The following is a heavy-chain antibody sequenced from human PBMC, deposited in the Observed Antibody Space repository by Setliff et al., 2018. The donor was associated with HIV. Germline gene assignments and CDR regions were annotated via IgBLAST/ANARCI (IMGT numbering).Heavy chain of an antibody. V-gene: IGHV4-4*07. CDR2: VHSTGTT. CDR1: GGSFSTYY. Sequence: SETLSLTCTVSGGSFSTYYWSWIRQPAGEGPEYIGRVHSTGTTIYNPSLKSRVTMSVDASKNQLSLKLRSVTAADTAVYHCARARITMIGGRLEPYAFDRWGQGTKVTVSS. J-gene: IGHJ3*01. CDR3: ARARITMIGGRLEPYAFDR. D-gene: IGHD3-10*01.